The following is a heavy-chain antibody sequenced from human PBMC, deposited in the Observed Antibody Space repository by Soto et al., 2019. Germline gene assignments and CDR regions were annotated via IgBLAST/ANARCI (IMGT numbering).Heavy chain of an antibody. D-gene: IGHD4-4*01. CDR2: INGGNGNT. CDR1: EYTFTSYT. J-gene: IGHJ4*02. Sequence: GPSVKVSCKASEYTFTSYTMHWVRQAPGQRLEWMGWINGGNGNTKYSQKFQGRVTITRDTSASTAYMELSSLRSDDTAVYYCARELQGLYYFDYWGQGTLVTAPQ. V-gene: IGHV1-3*01. CDR3: ARELQGLYYFDY.